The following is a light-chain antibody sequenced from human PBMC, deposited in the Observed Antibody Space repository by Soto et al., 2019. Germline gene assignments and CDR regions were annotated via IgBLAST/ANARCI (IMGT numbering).Light chain of an antibody. V-gene: IGLV2-23*01. J-gene: IGLJ3*02. CDR1: SSDIGGYKF. CDR2: DGS. Sequence: QSALTQPASVSGSPGQSITISCTGTSSDIGGYKFVSWYQQHPGIAPKFMIYDGSKRPSGVSNRFSGSKSGNTASLTISGLQAEDEADYYCCSYAGGSHLVFGGGTKLTVL. CDR3: CSYAGGSHLV.